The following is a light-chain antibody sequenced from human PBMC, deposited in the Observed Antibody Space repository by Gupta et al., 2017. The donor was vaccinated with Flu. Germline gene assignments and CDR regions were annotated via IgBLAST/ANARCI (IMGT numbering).Light chain of an antibody. Sequence: DIQMTQSPSSLSASVGDRVTITCRASQSISSYLNWYQQKPGKAPKLLIYAASSVQSGVPSRFSGSGSGTDFTLTISSLQPEDFATYYCQHWATTPKTFGPGTKVQIK. CDR3: QHWATTPKT. V-gene: IGKV1-39*01. CDR2: AAS. J-gene: IGKJ1*01. CDR1: QSISSY.